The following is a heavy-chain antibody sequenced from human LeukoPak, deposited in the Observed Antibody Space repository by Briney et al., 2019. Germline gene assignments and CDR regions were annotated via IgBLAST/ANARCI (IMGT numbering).Heavy chain of an antibody. CDR1: GYTFTSYG. CDR3: ARDLRLYYDSSGYYYFDY. J-gene: IGHJ4*02. CDR2: ISAYNGNT. D-gene: IGHD3-22*01. V-gene: IGHV1-18*01. Sequence: ASVKVSCKASGYTFTSYGISWVRQAPGQGLEWMGWISAYNGNTNYAQKLQGRVTMTTDTSTSTAYMELRSLRSGDTAVYYCARDLRLYYDSSGYYYFDYWGQGTLVTVSS.